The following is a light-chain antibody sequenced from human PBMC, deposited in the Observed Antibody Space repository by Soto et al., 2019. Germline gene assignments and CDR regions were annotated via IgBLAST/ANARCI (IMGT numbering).Light chain of an antibody. V-gene: IGKV1-33*01. CDR1: QDISNY. CDR2: DAS. J-gene: IGKJ4*01. CDR3: QQYHSLPRA. Sequence: DIQMTQSPSSLSASVGDRVTITCQASQDISNYLYWYQQKPGKAPKLLIYDASNLETGVPSRFSGSGSGTDFTFTISSLQPEDIATYYCQQYHSLPRAFGGGTKVETK.